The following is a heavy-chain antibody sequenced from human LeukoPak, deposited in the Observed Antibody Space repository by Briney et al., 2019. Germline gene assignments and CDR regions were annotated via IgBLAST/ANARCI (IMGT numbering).Heavy chain of an antibody. V-gene: IGHV4-30-2*01. CDR1: GGSISSGGYS. CDR2: IYHSGST. Sequence: SGTLSLTCAVSGGSISSGGYSWSWIRQPPGKGLEWIGYIYHSGSTYYNPSLKSRVTISVDRSKNQFSLKLSSVTAADTAVYYCARSVVGAARRYYFDYWGQGTLVTVSS. CDR3: ARSVVGAARRYYFDY. D-gene: IGHD2-15*01. J-gene: IGHJ4*02.